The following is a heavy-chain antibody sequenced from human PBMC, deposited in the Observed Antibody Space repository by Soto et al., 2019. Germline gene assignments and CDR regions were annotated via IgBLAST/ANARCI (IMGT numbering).Heavy chain of an antibody. CDR2: IYYSGST. CDR3: ARVVGSPSYYGTDF. Sequence: TSETLSLTCTVSGGSISSYYWSWIRQPPGKGLEWIGYIYYSGSTNYNPSLKSRVTISVDTSKNQFSLKLSSVTAADTAVYYCARVVGSPSYYGTDFCGQGIMVTVSS. D-gene: IGHD6-19*01. J-gene: IGHJ6*02. CDR1: GGSISSYY. V-gene: IGHV4-59*01.